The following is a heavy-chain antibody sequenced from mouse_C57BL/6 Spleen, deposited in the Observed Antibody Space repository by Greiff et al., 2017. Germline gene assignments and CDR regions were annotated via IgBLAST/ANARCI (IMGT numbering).Heavy chain of an antibody. CDR2: INPYNGDT. CDR3: ARGDYYGSSLYAMDY. CDR1: GYSFTGYF. D-gene: IGHD1-1*01. V-gene: IGHV1-20*01. Sequence: VQLQQSGPELVKPGDSVKISCKASGYSFTGYFMNWVMQSHGKSLEWIGRINPYNGDTFYNQKFKGKATLTVDKSSSTAHMELRSLTSEDSAVYYCARGDYYGSSLYAMDYWGQGTSVTGSS. J-gene: IGHJ4*01.